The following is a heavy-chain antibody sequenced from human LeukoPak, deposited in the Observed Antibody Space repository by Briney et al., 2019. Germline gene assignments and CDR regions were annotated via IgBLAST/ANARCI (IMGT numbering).Heavy chain of an antibody. CDR1: GYTFTNYS. D-gene: IGHD5-18*01. CDR3: ARDQSGYSYGYNNWFDP. J-gene: IGHJ5*02. CDR2: ISSYTGST. Sequence: ASIKVSCKTSGYTFTNYSINWVRQAPGQGLEWVGWISSYTGSTNYAQKLQGRVTMTTDTSTSTAYMELRSLRSDDTAVYYCARDQSGYSYGYNNWFDPWGQGTLVTVSS. V-gene: IGHV1-18*01.